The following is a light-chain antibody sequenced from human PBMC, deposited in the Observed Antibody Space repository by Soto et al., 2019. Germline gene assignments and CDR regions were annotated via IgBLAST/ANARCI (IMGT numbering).Light chain of an antibody. J-gene: IGLJ1*01. CDR2: EVS. CDR1: SSDVGGYKF. Sequence: QSALTQPASVSGSPGQSITISCTGTSSDVGGYKFVSWYQQHPGKAPKLMIYEVSNRPSGVSSRFSGSKSGNTASLTISGLQAEDEADYYCGSYTGSIYVFGTGTKATV. CDR3: GSYTGSIYV. V-gene: IGLV2-14*01.